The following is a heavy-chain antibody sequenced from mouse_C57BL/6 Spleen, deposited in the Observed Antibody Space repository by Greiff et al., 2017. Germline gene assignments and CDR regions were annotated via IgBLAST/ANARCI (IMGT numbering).Heavy chain of an antibody. V-gene: IGHV1-15*01. Sequence: QVQLKESGAELVRPGASVTLSCKASGYTFTDYEMHWVKQTPVHGLEWIGAIDPETGGTAYNQKFKGKAILTADKSSSTAYMELRSLTSEDSAVYYCTRGYGSSHGYAMDDWGQGTSGTVSS. J-gene: IGHJ4*01. D-gene: IGHD1-1*01. CDR1: GYTFTDYE. CDR3: TRGYGSSHGYAMDD. CDR2: IDPETGGT.